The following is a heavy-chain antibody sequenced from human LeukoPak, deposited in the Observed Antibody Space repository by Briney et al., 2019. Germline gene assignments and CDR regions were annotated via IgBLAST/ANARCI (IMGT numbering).Heavy chain of an antibody. Sequence: GRSLRLSCAASGFTFSSCAMHWVRQAPGKGLEWVAVISYDGSNKYYADSVKGRFTISRDNAKNTLYLQMNSLRAEDTAVYYCARGDSSSSLDYWGQGTLVTVSS. CDR3: ARGDSSSSLDY. D-gene: IGHD6-6*01. CDR2: ISYDGSNK. J-gene: IGHJ4*02. CDR1: GFTFSSCA. V-gene: IGHV3-30-3*01.